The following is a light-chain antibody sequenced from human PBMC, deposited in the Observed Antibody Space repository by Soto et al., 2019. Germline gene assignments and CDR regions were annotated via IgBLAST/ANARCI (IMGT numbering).Light chain of an antibody. V-gene: IGKV3-15*01. CDR3: QQYNNWPVT. J-gene: IGKJ3*01. CDR2: DAS. Sequence: EIVMTQSPATLSVSPGERATLSCRASQSVSSNLAWYQQKPGQAPRLLIYDASTRATGIPARFSGSGSGTEFTLTSSSLQSEDLAVYYCQQYNNWPVTFGPATKVDIK. CDR1: QSVSSN.